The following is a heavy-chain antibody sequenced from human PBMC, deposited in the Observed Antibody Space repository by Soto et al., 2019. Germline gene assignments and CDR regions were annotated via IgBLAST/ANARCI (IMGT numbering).Heavy chain of an antibody. Sequence: ASVKVSCKASGYTFTSYGISWVRQAPGQGLEWMGWISAYNGNTNYAQKLQGRVTMTTDTSTSTAYMELRSPRSDDTAVYYCARAGDYYDSSGYLVYWGQGTLVTVSS. D-gene: IGHD3-22*01. CDR3: ARAGDYYDSSGYLVY. CDR2: ISAYNGNT. J-gene: IGHJ4*02. V-gene: IGHV1-18*01. CDR1: GYTFTSYG.